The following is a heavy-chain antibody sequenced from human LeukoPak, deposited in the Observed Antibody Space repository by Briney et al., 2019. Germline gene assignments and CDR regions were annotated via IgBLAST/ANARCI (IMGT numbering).Heavy chain of an antibody. CDR3: SRGDANTLGEFLDY. J-gene: IGHJ4*02. V-gene: IGHV5-51*01. CDR1: GYSFTRHW. CDR2: IYPGDSNT. D-gene: IGHD5-24*01. Sequence: GEPLKISSKGSGYSFTRHWIGWVRQMPGKGLEWMGIIYPGDSNTRYSPSFQGQVTISADESITTAYLQWSSLRASDTAIYYCSRGDANTLGEFLDYWGQGTLVTVSS.